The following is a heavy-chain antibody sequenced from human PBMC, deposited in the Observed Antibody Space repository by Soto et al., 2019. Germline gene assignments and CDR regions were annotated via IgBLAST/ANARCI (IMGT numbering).Heavy chain of an antibody. J-gene: IGHJ5*02. CDR1: GGTFSSYA. Sequence: SVKVSCKASGGTFSSYAISWVRQAPGQGLEWMGGIIPIFGTANYAQKFQGRVTITADESTSTAYMELSGLRSEDTAVYYCAREECSGGSCYYPGENWFDPWGQGTLVTVSS. CDR2: IIPIFGTA. CDR3: AREECSGGSCYYPGENWFDP. D-gene: IGHD2-15*01. V-gene: IGHV1-69*01.